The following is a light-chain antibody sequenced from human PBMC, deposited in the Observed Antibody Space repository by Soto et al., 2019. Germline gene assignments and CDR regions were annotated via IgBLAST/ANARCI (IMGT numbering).Light chain of an antibody. CDR3: QQYNNWPRT. J-gene: IGKJ1*01. Sequence: EIVMTQSPATLSVSPGERATLSCRASQSGSSNLAWSQQKPGQAPMLLIYCASTRATGIPARFSGSGSGTEFTLTISSLQSEDFAVYYCQQYNNWPRTFGQGTKVEIK. V-gene: IGKV3-15*01. CDR1: QSGSSN. CDR2: CAS.